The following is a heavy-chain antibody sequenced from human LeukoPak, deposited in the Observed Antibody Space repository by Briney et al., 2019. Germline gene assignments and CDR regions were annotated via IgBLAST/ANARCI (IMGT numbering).Heavy chain of an antibody. J-gene: IGHJ4*02. CDR1: GYTFTSYY. Sequence: ASVKVSCKASGYTFTSYYMHWVRQAPGQGLEWMGIINPSGGSTSYAQKFQGRVTMTRDMSTSTVYMELSSLRSEDTALYYCAKGPTIPPYYPSGNYYETKAQFDCWGQGTLVTVSS. D-gene: IGHD3-16*01. CDR2: INPSGGST. CDR3: AKGPTIPPYYPSGNYYETKAQFDC. V-gene: IGHV1-46*01.